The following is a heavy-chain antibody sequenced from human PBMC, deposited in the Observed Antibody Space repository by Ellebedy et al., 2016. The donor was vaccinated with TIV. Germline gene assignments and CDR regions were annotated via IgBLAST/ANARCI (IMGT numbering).Heavy chain of an antibody. Sequence: GESLKISCAASGFTVSNDYMSWVRQAPGKGLEWVSVVYSGGNTYYADSVKGRFTISRDNSKNTLSLEMNRLRVDDTAVYFCARGPVRYTQKGGFLDYWGQGTLVTVSS. CDR3: ARGPVRYTQKGGFLDY. V-gene: IGHV3-53*01. J-gene: IGHJ4*02. D-gene: IGHD3-16*01. CDR2: VYSGGNT. CDR1: GFTVSNDY.